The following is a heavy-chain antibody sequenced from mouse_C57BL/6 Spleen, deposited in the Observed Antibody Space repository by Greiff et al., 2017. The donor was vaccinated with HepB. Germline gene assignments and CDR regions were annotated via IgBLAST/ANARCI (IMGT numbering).Heavy chain of an antibody. CDR2: INPNNGGT. V-gene: IGHV1-26*01. D-gene: IGHD1-1*01. CDR1: GYTFTDYY. Sequence: EVQLQQSGPELVKPGASVKISCKASGYTFTDYYMNWVKQSHGKSLEWIGDINPNNGGTSYNQKFKGKATLTVDKSSSTAYMELRSLTSEDSAVYYCANPSITTVVAPRYFDVWGTGTTVTVSS. CDR3: ANPSITTVVAPRYFDV. J-gene: IGHJ1*03.